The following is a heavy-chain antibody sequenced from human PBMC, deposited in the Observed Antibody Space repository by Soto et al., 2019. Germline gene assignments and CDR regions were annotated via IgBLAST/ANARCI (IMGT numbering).Heavy chain of an antibody. J-gene: IGHJ3*02. CDR1: GGSISSGDYY. D-gene: IGHD3-22*01. CDR2: IYYSGST. Sequence: QVQLQESGPGLVKPSQTLSLTCTVSGGSISSGDYYWSWIRQPPGKGLEWIGYIYYSGSTYYNPPRKSGVTNSVDTSKNRAARKVSSGTGADTAGDYCARGGGTMIVRVAFDIWGQGTMVTVSS. V-gene: IGHV4-30-4*01. CDR3: ARGGGTMIVRVAFDI.